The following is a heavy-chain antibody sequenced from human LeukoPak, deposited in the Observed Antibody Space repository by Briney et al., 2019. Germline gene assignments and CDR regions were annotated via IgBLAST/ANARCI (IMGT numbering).Heavy chain of an antibody. D-gene: IGHD2-21*01. Sequence: ASVKVSCKASGSTFSSYAISWVRQAPGQGLEWMGGIIPIFGTANYAQKFQGRVTITADESTSTAYMELSSLRSEDTAVYYCAISYCGGDCYSGLDYWGQGTLVTVSS. CDR2: IIPIFGTA. CDR3: AISYCGGDCYSGLDY. CDR1: GSTFSSYA. J-gene: IGHJ4*02. V-gene: IGHV1-69*13.